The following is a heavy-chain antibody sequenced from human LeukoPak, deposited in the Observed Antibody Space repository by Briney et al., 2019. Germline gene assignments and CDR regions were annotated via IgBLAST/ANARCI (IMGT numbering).Heavy chain of an antibody. D-gene: IGHD3-10*01. CDR3: ARGTGAPSPGYYGSGSLFDY. J-gene: IGHJ4*02. CDR1: GGSFSGYY. V-gene: IGHV4-34*01. CDR2: INHSGST. Sequence: SETLSLTCAVYGGSFSGYYWSWIRQPPGKGLEWIGEINHSGSTNYNPSLKSRVTISVDTSKNQFSLKLSSVAAADTAVYYCARGTGAPSPGYYGSGSLFDYWGQGTLVTVSS.